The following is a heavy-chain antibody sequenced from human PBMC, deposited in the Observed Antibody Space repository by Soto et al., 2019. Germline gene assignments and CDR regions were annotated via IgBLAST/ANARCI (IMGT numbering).Heavy chain of an antibody. V-gene: IGHV3-7*01. CDR2: IKEDGNEQ. J-gene: IGHJ5*02. Sequence: GGSLRLSCAVSGFTFSDYWMSWVRQSPGKGLEWVAHIKEDGNEQYYVDSVRGRFTISRDNAKNSLYLQMNSLRVDDTAVYYCARDKLVDRLQVVPTGSLFDPWGQGTLVTVSS. CDR3: ARDKLVDRLQVVPTGSLFDP. D-gene: IGHD2-2*01. CDR1: GFTFSDYW.